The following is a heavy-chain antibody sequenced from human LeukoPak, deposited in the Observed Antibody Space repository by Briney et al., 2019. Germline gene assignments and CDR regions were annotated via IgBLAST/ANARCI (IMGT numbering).Heavy chain of an antibody. CDR3: VSFYETY. CDR2: INSDGSWT. J-gene: IGHJ4*02. V-gene: IGHV3-74*01. CDR1: GNYW. Sequence: GGSLRLSCAASGNYWMHWVRQAPGKGLVWVSHINSDGSWTSYADSEKGRFTISKDNAKNTVYLQMNNLRAEDTAVYYCVSFYETYWGRGTLVTVSS. D-gene: IGHD2-2*01.